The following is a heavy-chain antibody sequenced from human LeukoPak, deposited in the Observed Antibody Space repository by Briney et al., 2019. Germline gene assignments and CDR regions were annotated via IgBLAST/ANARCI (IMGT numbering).Heavy chain of an antibody. CDR2: INPNSGGT. Sequence: GASVKVSCKASGYTFTGYYMHWVRQAPGQGLEWMGRINPNSGGTNYAQKFQGRVTMTRDTSISTAYMELSRLRSDDTAVYYCARDPSLRGNAFDIWGQGTMVSVSS. D-gene: IGHD3-10*01. CDR3: ARDPSLRGNAFDI. V-gene: IGHV1-2*06. J-gene: IGHJ3*02. CDR1: GYTFTGYY.